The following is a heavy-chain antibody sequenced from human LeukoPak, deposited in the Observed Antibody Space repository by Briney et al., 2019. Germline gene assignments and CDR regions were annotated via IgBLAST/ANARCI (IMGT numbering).Heavy chain of an antibody. D-gene: IGHD3-3*01. CDR1: GGTFSSYA. CDR2: IIPILGIA. CDR3: ATSFTIFGVVTEYYFDY. Sequence: SVKVSCKASGGTFSSYAISWVRQAPGQGLEWMGRIIPILGIANYAQKFQGRVTITADKSTSTAYMELSSLRSEDTAVYYCATSFTIFGVVTEYYFDYWGQGTLVTVSS. V-gene: IGHV1-69*04. J-gene: IGHJ4*02.